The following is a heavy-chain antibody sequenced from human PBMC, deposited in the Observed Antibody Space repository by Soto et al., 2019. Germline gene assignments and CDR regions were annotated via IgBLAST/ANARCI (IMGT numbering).Heavy chain of an antibody. D-gene: IGHD4-17*01. Sequence: PGGSLRLSCAASGFTFSSYAMSWVRQAPGKGLEWVSAISGSGGSTYYADSVKGRFTISRDNSKNTLYLQMNSLRAEDTAVYYCATVIPHHGDYVSGFDYWGQGTLVTVSS. V-gene: IGHV3-23*01. CDR1: GFTFSSYA. CDR2: ISGSGGST. J-gene: IGHJ4*02. CDR3: ATVIPHHGDYVSGFDY.